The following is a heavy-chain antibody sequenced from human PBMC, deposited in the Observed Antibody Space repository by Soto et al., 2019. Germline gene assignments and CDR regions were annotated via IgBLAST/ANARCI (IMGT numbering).Heavy chain of an antibody. V-gene: IGHV3-33*01. CDR2: IWYDGSNK. CDR3: ARVRSLYSGWYWDY. Sequence: PGGSLRLSCAASGFTFSSYGMHWVRQAPGKGLEWVAVIWYDGSNKYYADSVKGRFTISRDNSKNTLYLQMNSLRAEDTAVYYCARVRSLYSGWYWDYWGQGTLVTVSS. J-gene: IGHJ4*02. D-gene: IGHD6-19*01. CDR1: GFTFSSYG.